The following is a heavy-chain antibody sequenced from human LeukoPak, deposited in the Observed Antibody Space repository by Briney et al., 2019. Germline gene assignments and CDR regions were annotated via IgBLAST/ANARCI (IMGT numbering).Heavy chain of an antibody. CDR1: GFAFNSYA. D-gene: IGHD1-26*01. CDR2: IIDSGIST. V-gene: IGHV3-23*01. Sequence: GGSLRLSCAASGFAFNSYAMTWVRQAPQKGLEWVSSIIDSGISTYYGDSVKGRFTISRDNSKNTLYLQMNSLRAEDTAVYYCAKGSRGSYDYWGQGTLVTVSS. CDR3: AKGSRGSYDY. J-gene: IGHJ4*02.